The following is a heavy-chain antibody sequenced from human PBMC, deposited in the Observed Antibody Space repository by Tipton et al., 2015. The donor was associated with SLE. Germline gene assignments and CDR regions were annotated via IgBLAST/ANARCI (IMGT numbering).Heavy chain of an antibody. CDR2: ISAYNGNT. J-gene: IGHJ3*02. CDR3: AREGGYSSGWWDAFDI. Sequence: QSGPEVKKPGASVKVSCKPSGYTFINYGISWVRQAPGQGLEWMGWISAYNGNTNYAQKLQGRVTMTTDTSTSTAYMELRSLRSDDTAVYYCAREGGYSSGWWDAFDIWGQGTMVTVSS. V-gene: IGHV1-18*01. D-gene: IGHD6-19*01. CDR1: GYTFINYG.